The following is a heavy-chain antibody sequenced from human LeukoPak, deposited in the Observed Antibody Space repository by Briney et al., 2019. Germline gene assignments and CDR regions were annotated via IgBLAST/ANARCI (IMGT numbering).Heavy chain of an antibody. J-gene: IGHJ4*02. Sequence: GGSLRLSCAASGFTFSNARMSWVRQAPGKGLEWVGRIKSKTDGGTTDYAAPVKGRFTISRDDSKNTLYLQMNSLKTEDTAVYYCTTSAYSSSWYRGGKFDYWGQGTLVTVSS. CDR2: IKSKTDGGTT. V-gene: IGHV3-15*01. D-gene: IGHD6-13*01. CDR1: GFTFSNAR. CDR3: TTSAYSSSWYRGGKFDY.